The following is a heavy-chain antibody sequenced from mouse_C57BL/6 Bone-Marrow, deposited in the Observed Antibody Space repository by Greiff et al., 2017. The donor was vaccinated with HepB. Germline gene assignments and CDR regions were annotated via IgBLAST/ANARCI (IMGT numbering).Heavy chain of an antibody. CDR2: IWSGGST. V-gene: IGHV2-2*01. Sequence: VQLQQSGPGLVQPSQSLSITCTVSGFSLTSYGVHWVRQSPGKGLEWLGVIWSGGSTDYNAAFISRLSISKDNSKSQVFFKMNSLQADDTAIYYCARIYYDYDGYFDVWGTGTTVTVSS. CDR1: GFSLTSYG. D-gene: IGHD2-4*01. J-gene: IGHJ1*03. CDR3: ARIYYDYDGYFDV.